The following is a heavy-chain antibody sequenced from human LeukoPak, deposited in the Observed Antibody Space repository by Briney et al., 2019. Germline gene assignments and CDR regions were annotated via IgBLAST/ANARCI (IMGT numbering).Heavy chain of an antibody. CDR3: ARRDSSGYYYFDY. Sequence: GESLKISCKGSGYSFTSYWIGWVRQMRGKGLDWMGIIYPGDSDTTYSPSFQGQVTISADKSITTAYLQWRSLKASDTAMYYCARRDSSGYYYFDYWGQGTLVTVSA. D-gene: IGHD6-19*01. V-gene: IGHV5-51*01. CDR1: GYSFTSYW. J-gene: IGHJ4*02. CDR2: IYPGDSDT.